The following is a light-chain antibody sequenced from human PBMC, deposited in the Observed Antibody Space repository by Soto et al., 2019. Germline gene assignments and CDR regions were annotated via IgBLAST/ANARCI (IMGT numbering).Light chain of an antibody. J-gene: IGLJ2*01. CDR1: SSDVGGYNY. Sequence: QYALTQPASVSGSPGQSITISCTGTSSDVGGYNYVSWYQQHPGKAPKLMIYDVSNRPSGVSNRFSGSKSGTTASLTISGLQAEDEADYYCSSYTSSSTLVVFGGGTKLTVL. CDR3: SSYTSSSTLVV. CDR2: DVS. V-gene: IGLV2-14*01.